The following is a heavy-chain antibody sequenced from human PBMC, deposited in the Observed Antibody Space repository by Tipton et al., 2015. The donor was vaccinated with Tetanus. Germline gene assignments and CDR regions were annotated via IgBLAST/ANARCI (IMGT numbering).Heavy chain of an antibody. Sequence: TLSLTCTVSGGSISSFNYYWGWIRQPPGKGLEWIGEINHTGRTYYNPSLRGRVTIIPDTSKNQFSLKLTSVTAGDTGVYYCAKRDYKKGNWFDPWGQGIPVTVSS. V-gene: IGHV4-39*07. CDR3: AKRDYKKGNWFDP. CDR2: INHTGRT. J-gene: IGHJ5*02. D-gene: IGHD4-11*01. CDR1: GGSISSFNYY.